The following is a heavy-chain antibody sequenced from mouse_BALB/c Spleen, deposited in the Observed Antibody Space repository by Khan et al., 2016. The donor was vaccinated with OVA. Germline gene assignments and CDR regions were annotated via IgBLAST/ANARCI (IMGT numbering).Heavy chain of an antibody. CDR2: ICAGGST. CDR3: ARLEDI. D-gene: IGHD1-3*01. J-gene: IGHJ2*01. V-gene: IGHV2-9*02. Sequence: VQLQESGPGLVAPSQSLSITCTVSGFSLTSYGVHWVRQPPGKGLEWLGVICAGGSTHYNSDLMYRLIISKDNSKSQVILKMNSLQTDDRARYYCARLEDIWGQGTTVTVSS. CDR1: GFSLTSYG.